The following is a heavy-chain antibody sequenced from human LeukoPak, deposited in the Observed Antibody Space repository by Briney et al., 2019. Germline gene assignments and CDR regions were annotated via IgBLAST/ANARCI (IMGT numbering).Heavy chain of an antibody. V-gene: IGHV1-46*01. Sequence: GASVTVSCKASGYTFTTYYIHWVRQAPGQGLEWMGMINPSDGATTYAQRFQGRVTMTRDMSTTTVYMDLRSLSSEDAAVYFCAREQRGGVSGNLGGLFASYYTYYYMDVWGRGTTVTVS. CDR3: AREQRGGVSGNLGGLFASYYTYYYMDV. D-gene: IGHD1-26*01. CDR1: GYTFTTYY. CDR2: INPSDGAT. J-gene: IGHJ6*03.